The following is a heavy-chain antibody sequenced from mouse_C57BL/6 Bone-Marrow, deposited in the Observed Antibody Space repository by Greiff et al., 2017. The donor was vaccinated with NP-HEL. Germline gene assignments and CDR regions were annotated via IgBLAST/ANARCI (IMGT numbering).Heavy chain of an antibody. V-gene: IGHV1-18*01. CDR3: ARSNYWYFDV. CDR2: INPNNGGT. J-gene: IGHJ1*03. Sequence: EVQGVESGPELVKPGASVKIPCKASGYTFTDYNMDWVKQSHGKSLEWIGDINPNNGGTIYNQKFKGKATLTVDKSSSTAYMELRSLTSEDTAVYYCARSNYWYFDVWGTGTTVTVSA. CDR1: GYTFTDYN.